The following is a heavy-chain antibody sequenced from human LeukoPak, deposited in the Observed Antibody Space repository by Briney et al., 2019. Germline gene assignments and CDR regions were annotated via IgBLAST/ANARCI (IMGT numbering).Heavy chain of an antibody. CDR2: IYYSEST. J-gene: IGHJ4*02. V-gene: IGHV4-39*01. CDR3: ARHANPYSSGWYGDY. Sequence: SETLSLTCTVSGGSISSSSYYWGWIRQPPGKGLEGIGRIYYSESTYYNPALKRRVTISVDTSKNQFSLKLSSVTAADTAVYYCARHANPYSSGWYGDYWGQGTLVTVSS. CDR1: GGSISSSSYY. D-gene: IGHD6-19*01.